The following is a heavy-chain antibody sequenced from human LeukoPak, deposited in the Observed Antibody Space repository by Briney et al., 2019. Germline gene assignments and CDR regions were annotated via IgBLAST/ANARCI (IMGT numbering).Heavy chain of an antibody. Sequence: SETLSLTCSVSGGPINSSSYYWAWIRQSPGKGLGWIGTIHYRGSTSYNPSLKSRVTISEDTSKNHFSLRLSSVTAADTAVYFCARGRLRNNWFDPWGQGTLVTVSS. J-gene: IGHJ5*02. CDR3: ARGRLRNNWFDP. CDR2: IHYRGST. D-gene: IGHD6-25*01. CDR1: GGPINSSSYY. V-gene: IGHV4-39*07.